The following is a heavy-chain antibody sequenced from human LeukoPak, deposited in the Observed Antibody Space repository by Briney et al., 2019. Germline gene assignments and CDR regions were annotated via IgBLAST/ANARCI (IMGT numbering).Heavy chain of an antibody. D-gene: IGHD1-26*01. J-gene: IGHJ4*02. CDR3: TAGVGATAQDY. CDR1: GFTFSNAW. Sequence: QSGGSLRLSCAASGFTFSNAWMSWVRQAPGKGLEWVGQIKTKTQGEATDYAAPVKGRFTISRDDSKNTLFLQMSSLKTEDTAVYYWTAGVGATAQDYWGQGTLVTVSS. V-gene: IGHV3-15*01. CDR2: IKTKTQGEAT.